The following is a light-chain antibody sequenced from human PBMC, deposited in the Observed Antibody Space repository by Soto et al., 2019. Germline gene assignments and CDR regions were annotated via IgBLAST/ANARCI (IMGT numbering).Light chain of an antibody. CDR2: GAS. CDR3: QQTYRFVT. J-gene: IGKJ5*01. Sequence: DIQLTQSPSSLSSSIGDRVTITCRASQDISSYLNWYQQKPGRAPNLLIYGASSLQAGVPSRFSGRASGTEFTLTISSLQPEDLATYYCQQTYRFVTFGQGTLLDI. V-gene: IGKV1-39*01. CDR1: QDISSY.